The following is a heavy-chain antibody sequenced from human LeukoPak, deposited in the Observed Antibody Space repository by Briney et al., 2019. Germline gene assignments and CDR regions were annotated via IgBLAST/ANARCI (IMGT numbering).Heavy chain of an antibody. J-gene: IGHJ4*02. CDR1: GFTVSRKY. CDR3: AKVTYSYGYYFDS. CDR2: IYGDGDT. Sequence: GGSLRLSCVASGFTVSRKYMTWVRQAPGKGQEWVSVIYGDGDTFYAASVKGRFTISRDNFKNTLDLQMNSLRVEDTAVYYCAKVTYSYGYYFDSWGQGTLVTVSS. D-gene: IGHD5-18*01. V-gene: IGHV3-66*02.